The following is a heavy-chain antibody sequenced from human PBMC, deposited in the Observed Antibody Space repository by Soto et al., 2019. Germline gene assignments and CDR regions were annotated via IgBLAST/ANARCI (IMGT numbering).Heavy chain of an antibody. D-gene: IGHD2-2*01. CDR3: ARAMPGMDV. V-gene: IGHV3-30-3*01. CDR1: GFTLSYFA. CDR2: ISNDGSNQ. Sequence: QVQLVESGGGVVQPGTSLRLSCSASGFTLSYFAMHWVRQSPGKGLEWVALISNDGSNQHYADSVRGRFTISRDNSKHKLYLQMSGLRTDDTAIYYCARAMPGMDVWGQGTRVTVSS. J-gene: IGHJ6*02.